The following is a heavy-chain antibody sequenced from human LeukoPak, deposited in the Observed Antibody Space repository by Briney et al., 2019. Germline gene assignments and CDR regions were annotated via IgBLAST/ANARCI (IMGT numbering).Heavy chain of an antibody. CDR2: IYSGGST. D-gene: IGHD3-10*01. J-gene: IGHJ4*02. Sequence: GGSLRLSCAASGFTFSVYNMNWVRQAPGKGLEWVSVIYSGGSTYYADSVKGRFTISRDNSKNTLYLQMNSLRAEDTAVYYCATDGSHYDIESWGQGTLVSVSS. CDR1: GFTFSVYN. V-gene: IGHV3-66*01. CDR3: ATDGSHYDIES.